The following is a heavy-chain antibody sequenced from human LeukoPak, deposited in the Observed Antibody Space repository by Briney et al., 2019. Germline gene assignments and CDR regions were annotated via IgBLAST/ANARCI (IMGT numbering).Heavy chain of an antibody. CDR1: GLSISDNY. J-gene: IGHJ6*02. CDR3: ARDRGYAMDV. V-gene: IGHV3-53*01. Sequence: SGGSLRLSCAASGLSISDNYMSWVRQAPGKGLEWVSIIHSGGNIYYADSVKGRFTISRDNSKNKLYLQMNSLRAEDTAVYYCARDRGYAMDVWGQGTTVTVSS. CDR2: IHSGGNI. D-gene: IGHD1-1*01.